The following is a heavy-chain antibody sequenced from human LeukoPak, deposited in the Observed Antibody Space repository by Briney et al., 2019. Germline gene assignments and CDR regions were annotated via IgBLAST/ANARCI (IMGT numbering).Heavy chain of an antibody. CDR1: GLTFDDYA. D-gene: IGHD3-22*01. CDR3: AKDGKSSGYFHFDY. V-gene: IGHV3-43D*03. J-gene: IGHJ4*02. CDR2: ISWDGGST. Sequence: GGSLRLSCAASGLTFDDYAMHWVRQAPGKGLEWVSLISWDGGSTYYADSVKGGFTISRDNSKNSLYLQMNSLRAEDTALYYCAKDGKSSGYFHFDYWGQGTLVTVSS.